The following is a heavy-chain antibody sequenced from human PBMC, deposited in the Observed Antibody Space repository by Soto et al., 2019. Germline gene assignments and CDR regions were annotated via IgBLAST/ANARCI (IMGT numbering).Heavy chain of an antibody. J-gene: IGHJ4*02. Sequence: QVRLQESGPGLVKPSETLSLICDVSSDSINNYYWSWVRQPPGKRLEWLGCMFYSGTTIYNPSLKGRISISGDASKSQFSLKLTSVNAADTAVYYCPRVSGYQYGYPQQFDYWGQGSLVTVSS. CDR3: PRVSGYQYGYPQQFDY. CDR1: SDSINNYY. V-gene: IGHV4-59*01. D-gene: IGHD5-12*01. CDR2: MFYSGTT.